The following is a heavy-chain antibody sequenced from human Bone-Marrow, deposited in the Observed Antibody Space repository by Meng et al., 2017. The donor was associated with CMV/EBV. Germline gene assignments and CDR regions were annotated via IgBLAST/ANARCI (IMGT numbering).Heavy chain of an antibody. CDR1: GFSLSTSGVG. J-gene: IGHJ5*02. CDR2: IYWDDDK. Sequence: QITMRYSRPTLVQPLHTLPPTCTFSGFSLSTSGVGVGWSRQPPGKALEWLALIYWDDDKRYSPSLKSRLTITKDTSKNQVVLTMTNMDPVDTATYYCAHRRRYFDWSNWFDPWGQGTLVTVSS. V-gene: IGHV2-5*02. D-gene: IGHD3-9*01. CDR3: AHRRRYFDWSNWFDP.